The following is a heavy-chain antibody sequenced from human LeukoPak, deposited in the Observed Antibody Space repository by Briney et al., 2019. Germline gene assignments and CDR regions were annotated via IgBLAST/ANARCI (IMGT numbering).Heavy chain of an antibody. J-gene: IGHJ4*02. CDR3: ARGQWLRFPDY. CDR2: ISYDGSNK. Sequence: QPGRSLRLSCAASGFTFSSYAMHWVRQAPGKGLEWVAVISYDGSNKYYADSVKGRFTISRDNSKNTLYLQRNSLRAEDTAVYYCARGQWLRFPDYWGQGTLVTVSS. V-gene: IGHV3-30-3*01. CDR1: GFTFSSYA. D-gene: IGHD5-12*01.